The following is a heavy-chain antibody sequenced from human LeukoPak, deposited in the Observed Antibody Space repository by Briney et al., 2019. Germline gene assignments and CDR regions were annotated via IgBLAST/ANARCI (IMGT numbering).Heavy chain of an antibody. D-gene: IGHD2-2*01. Sequence: PSETLSLTCTVSGASITSYYWSWFRQPPGKGLEWIGYMYYSGTTNYNPSLKSRATISVDTSKNQFSLKLSYVTAADTAVYYCARDLGFCSSTSCYPWFDPWGQGTLVTVSS. J-gene: IGHJ5*02. V-gene: IGHV4-59*01. CDR2: MYYSGTT. CDR1: GASITSYY. CDR3: ARDLGFCSSTSCYPWFDP.